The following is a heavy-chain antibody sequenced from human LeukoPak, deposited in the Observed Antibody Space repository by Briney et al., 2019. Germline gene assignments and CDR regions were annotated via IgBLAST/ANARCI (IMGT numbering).Heavy chain of an antibody. CDR2: INANNGDT. V-gene: IGHV1-18*01. CDR3: ARGPIAAAGDY. D-gene: IGHD6-13*01. CDR1: GYTFTSYG. Sequence: ASVKVPCKASGYTFTSYGITWVRQAPGQGLEWMGWINANNGDTKYAQNLQGRVTMTRDTSTSTAYMELMSLRSDDTAVYYCARGPIAAAGDYWGQGTLVTVSS. J-gene: IGHJ4*02.